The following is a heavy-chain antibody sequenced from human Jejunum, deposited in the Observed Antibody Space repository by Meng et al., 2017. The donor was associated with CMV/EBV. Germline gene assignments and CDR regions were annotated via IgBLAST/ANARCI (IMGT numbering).Heavy chain of an antibody. CDR3: ARGLRIVGTALAF. Sequence: KPSGYAFNSYDINWVRQATGKGLEWMGWMNPIRGSTVYAQKFQGRVTMTRDSSINTAYLELSSLTSEDTAVYYCARGLRIVGTALAFWGQGSLVTVSS. CDR1: GYAFNSYD. CDR2: MNPIRGST. D-gene: IGHD1-7*01. J-gene: IGHJ4*02. V-gene: IGHV1-8*01.